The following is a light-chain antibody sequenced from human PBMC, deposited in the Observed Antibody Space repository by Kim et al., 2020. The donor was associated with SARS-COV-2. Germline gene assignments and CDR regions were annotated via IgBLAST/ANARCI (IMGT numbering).Light chain of an antibody. CDR2: EVS. V-gene: IGLV2-18*02. Sequence: SVTISCTGTSSDVGSYNRVSWYQQPPGTAPKLIIYEVSDRPSGVPHRFSGSKSGNTASLTISWLQTEDEADYYCSSYTSSSTLIFGGGTKVTVL. J-gene: IGLJ2*01. CDR1: SSDVGSYNR. CDR3: SSYTSSSTLI.